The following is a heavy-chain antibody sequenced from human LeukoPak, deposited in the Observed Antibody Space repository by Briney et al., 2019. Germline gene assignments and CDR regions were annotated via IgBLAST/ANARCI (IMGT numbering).Heavy chain of an antibody. D-gene: IGHD6-19*01. V-gene: IGHV4-4*07. CDR2: IYISGSGST. CDR1: GGSISSYY. Sequence: PSETLSLTCTVSGGSISSYYWSWIRQPAGKGPEWIGRIYISGSGSTNYNPSLKSRVTMSVDTSKNQFSLKLSSVTAADTAVYYCARDKRVAVAGTYIYYYYMDVWGNGTTVTISS. CDR3: ARDKRVAVAGTYIYYYYMDV. J-gene: IGHJ6*03.